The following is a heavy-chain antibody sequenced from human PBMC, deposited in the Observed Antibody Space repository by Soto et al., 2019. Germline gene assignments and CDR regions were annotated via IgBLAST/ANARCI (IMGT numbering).Heavy chain of an antibody. CDR2: IDPSDSYT. Sequence: GESLKISCKGSGYSFTLYWISWVRQMPGKGLEWMGRIDPSDSYTNYSPSFQGHVTISADKSISTAYLQWSSLKASDTAMYYCARHVPAYYYDSSGYRSAYAFDIWGQGTMVTVSS. CDR1: GYSFTLYW. V-gene: IGHV5-10-1*01. J-gene: IGHJ3*02. CDR3: ARHVPAYYYDSSGYRSAYAFDI. D-gene: IGHD3-22*01.